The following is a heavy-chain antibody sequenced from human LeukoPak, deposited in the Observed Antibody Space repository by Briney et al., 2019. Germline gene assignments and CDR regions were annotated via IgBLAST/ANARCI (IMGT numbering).Heavy chain of an antibody. V-gene: IGHV4-59*01. Sequence: SETLSLTCTVSGGSISSYYWSWIRQPPGKGLEWIGYIFYSGRTNNNPSLKSRVTISVDTSKNLFSLKLSSVTAADTAVYYCATSYYYDSSGYYYGFDYWGQGTLVTVSS. J-gene: IGHJ4*02. CDR1: GGSISSYY. CDR2: IFYSGRT. D-gene: IGHD3-22*01. CDR3: ATSYYYDSSGYYYGFDY.